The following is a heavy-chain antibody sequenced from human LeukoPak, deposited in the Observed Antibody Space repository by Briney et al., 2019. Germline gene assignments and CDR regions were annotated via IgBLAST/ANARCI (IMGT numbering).Heavy chain of an antibody. Sequence: SQTLSLTCTVSGVSISSGDYYWSWIRQPPGKGLEWIGYIYYSGSTYYNPSLKSRVTISVDTSKNQFSLKLSSVTAADTAVYYCARVIYYGSGSYIGEVDYWGQGTLVTVSS. CDR1: GVSISSGDYY. V-gene: IGHV4-30-4*01. J-gene: IGHJ4*02. CDR2: IYYSGST. CDR3: ARVIYYGSGSYIGEVDY. D-gene: IGHD3-10*01.